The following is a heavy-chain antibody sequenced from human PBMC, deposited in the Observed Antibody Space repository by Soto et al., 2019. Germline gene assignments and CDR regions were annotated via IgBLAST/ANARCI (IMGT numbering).Heavy chain of an antibody. CDR1: GYTFTAYA. CDR2: INAGNGDT. J-gene: IGHJ4*02. CDR3: ARDSDASVTH. D-gene: IGHD4-17*01. V-gene: IGHV1-3*01. Sequence: VHLVQSGAEVKKPGASVKVSCKASGYTFTAYAIHWVRQAPGQGLEWMAWINAGNGDTKYSQKFQGRVTVTRDTSASTVYMELSSLRSEDTAVYYCARDSDASVTHWGQGTLVTVSS.